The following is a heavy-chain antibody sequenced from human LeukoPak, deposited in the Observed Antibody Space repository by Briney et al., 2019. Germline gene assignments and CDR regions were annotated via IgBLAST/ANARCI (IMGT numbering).Heavy chain of an antibody. D-gene: IGHD3-3*01. J-gene: IGHJ5*02. V-gene: IGHV4-59*08. Sequence: PSETLSLTCTVSGGSISSYYWSWIRQPPGKGLEWIGYIYYSGSTNYNPSLKSRVTISVDTPKNQFSLKLSSVTAADTAVYYCARHEVTIFGVVTLNWFDPWGQGTLVTVSS. CDR1: GGSISSYY. CDR3: ARHEVTIFGVVTLNWFDP. CDR2: IYYSGST.